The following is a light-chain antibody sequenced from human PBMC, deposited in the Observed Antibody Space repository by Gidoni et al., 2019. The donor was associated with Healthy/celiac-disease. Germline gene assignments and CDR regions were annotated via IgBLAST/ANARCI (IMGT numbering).Light chain of an antibody. J-gene: IGLJ1*01. Sequence: SYVLTQPPSASVAPGKTARITCGGNNIGSKSLHCYQQKPGQAPVLVVYDDSDRPSGIPERFSGSNFGNTATLTISRVEAGDEADYYCQVWDSSSDHYFFGSGTKVTVL. CDR1: NIGSKS. V-gene: IGLV3-21*03. CDR3: QVWDSSSDHYF. CDR2: DDS.